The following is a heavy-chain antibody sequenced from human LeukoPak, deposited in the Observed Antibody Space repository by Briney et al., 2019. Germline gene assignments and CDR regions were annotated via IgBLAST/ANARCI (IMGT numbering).Heavy chain of an antibody. Sequence: SETLSLTCTVSGGSISSSSYYWGWIRQPPGKGLEWIGSIYYSGSTYYNPSLKSRVTISVDTSKNQFSLKLSSVTAAGTAVYYCAHVRGVPAAIDYWGQGTLVTVSS. D-gene: IGHD2-2*02. CDR1: GGSISSSSYY. V-gene: IGHV4-39*01. CDR2: IYYSGST. CDR3: AHVRGVPAAIDY. J-gene: IGHJ4*02.